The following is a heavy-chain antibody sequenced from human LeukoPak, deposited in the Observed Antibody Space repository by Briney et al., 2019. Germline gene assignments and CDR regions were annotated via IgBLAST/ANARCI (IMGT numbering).Heavy chain of an antibody. Sequence: GGSLRLSWAATGFTFSSYAMSLVRQAAGQGLDSVSAISGSGGSTYYADSVKGRFTISRDNSKNTLYLQMNSLRAEDTAVYYCAKDPLGTYYYGSGNPVDYWGQGTLVTVSS. CDR2: ISGSGGST. CDR1: GFTFSSYA. J-gene: IGHJ4*02. CDR3: AKDPLGTYYYGSGNPVDY. V-gene: IGHV3-23*01. D-gene: IGHD3-10*01.